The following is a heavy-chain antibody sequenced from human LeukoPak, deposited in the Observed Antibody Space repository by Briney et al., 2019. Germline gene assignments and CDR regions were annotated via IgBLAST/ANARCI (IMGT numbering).Heavy chain of an antibody. CDR2: IRYDGSNK. Sequence: GGSLRLSCAASGFTFSSYGMHWVRQAPGKGLEGVAFIRYDGSNKYYADSVKGRFTISRDNSKNTLYLQLNSLRADDTAIYYCAVDCSTPSCYGQSAFDIWGQGTMVTVSS. D-gene: IGHD2-2*01. CDR1: GFTFSSYG. CDR3: AVDCSTPSCYGQSAFDI. J-gene: IGHJ3*02. V-gene: IGHV3-30*02.